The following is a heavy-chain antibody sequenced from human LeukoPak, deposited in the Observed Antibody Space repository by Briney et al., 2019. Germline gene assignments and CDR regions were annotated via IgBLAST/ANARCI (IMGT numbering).Heavy chain of an antibody. D-gene: IGHD4-17*01. CDR2: IIPIFGTA. CDR3: ARDLGGDYQFYFDY. V-gene: IGHV1-69*05. J-gene: IGHJ4*02. Sequence: ASVKVSCKASGGTFSSYAISWVRQAPGQGLEWMGGIIPIFGTANYAQKFQGRVTITTDESTSTAYMELSRLRSDDTAVYYCARDLGGDYQFYFDYWGQGTLVTVSS. CDR1: GGTFSSYA.